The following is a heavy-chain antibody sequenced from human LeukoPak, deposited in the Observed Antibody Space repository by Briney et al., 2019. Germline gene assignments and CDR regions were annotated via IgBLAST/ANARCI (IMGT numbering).Heavy chain of an antibody. J-gene: IGHJ4*02. CDR2: IYSGGST. Sequence: GGSLRLSCAASGFTVSSNYMSWVRQTPGKGLEWVSVIYSGGSTYYADSVKGRFTISRDNSKNTLYLQMNNLRVEDTAVYYCAVAATGPVYDYWGQGTLVTVSS. CDR3: AVAATGPVYDY. CDR1: GFTVSSNY. D-gene: IGHD6-13*01. V-gene: IGHV3-66*01.